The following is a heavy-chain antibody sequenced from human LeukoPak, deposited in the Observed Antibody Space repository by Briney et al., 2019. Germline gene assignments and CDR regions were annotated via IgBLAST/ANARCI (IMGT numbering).Heavy chain of an antibody. V-gene: IGHV3-13*01. J-gene: IGHJ6*02. D-gene: IGHD3-16*01. CDR3: ARSKVITFGGVNYGMDV. CDR2: IGTAGDT. CDR1: GFNFSDYD. Sequence: PGGSLRLSCAASGFNFSDYDMHWVRQATGKGLERVAAIGTAGDTYYPGSVKGRFTISRENAKNSFYLQMNSLRVGDTAVYYCARSKVITFGGVNYGMDVWGQGTTVTVSS.